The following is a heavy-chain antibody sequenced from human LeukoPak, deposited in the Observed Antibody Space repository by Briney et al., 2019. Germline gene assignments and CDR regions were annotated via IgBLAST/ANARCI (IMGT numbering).Heavy chain of an antibody. D-gene: IGHD2-2*01. V-gene: IGHV4-59*12. CDR2: IYYSGST. Sequence: PSETLSLTCTVSGGSISSYYWSWIRQPPGKGLEWIGYIYYSGSTNYNPSLKSRVTISVDTSKNQFSLNLTSVTAADTAVYFCARAPRAYCSTTGSCFQDYWGQGTLVTVSS. CDR3: ARAPRAYCSTTGSCFQDY. CDR1: GGSISSYY. J-gene: IGHJ4*02.